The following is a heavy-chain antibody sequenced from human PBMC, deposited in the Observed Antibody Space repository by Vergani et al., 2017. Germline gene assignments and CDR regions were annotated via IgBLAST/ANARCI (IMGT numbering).Heavy chain of an antibody. CDR3: ARLRELRQVDWFDP. J-gene: IGHJ5*02. Sequence: QVQLQESGPGLVKPSETLSLTCTVSGGSISSYYWSWIRQPPGKGLEWIGYIYYSGSTNYNPSLKSRVTISVDTSKNQFSLKLSSVTAADTAVYYCARLRELRQVDWFDPWGQGTLVTVSS. CDR2: IYYSGST. CDR1: GGSISSYY. V-gene: IGHV4-59*01. D-gene: IGHD1-26*01.